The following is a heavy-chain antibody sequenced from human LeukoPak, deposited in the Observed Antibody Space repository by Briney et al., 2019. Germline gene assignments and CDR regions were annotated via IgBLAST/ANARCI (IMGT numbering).Heavy chain of an antibody. Sequence: ESGPTLVKPTQTLTLTCTFSGFSLSTSGMCVSWIRQPPGKALEWLARIDWDDDKYYSTSLKTRLTISKDTSKNQVVLTMTNMDPVDTATYYCARTTYYYDSSGYYGGWFDPWGQGTLVTVSS. CDR1: GFSLSTSGMC. CDR3: ARTTYYYDSSGYYGGWFDP. V-gene: IGHV2-70*11. D-gene: IGHD3-22*01. J-gene: IGHJ5*02. CDR2: IDWDDDK.